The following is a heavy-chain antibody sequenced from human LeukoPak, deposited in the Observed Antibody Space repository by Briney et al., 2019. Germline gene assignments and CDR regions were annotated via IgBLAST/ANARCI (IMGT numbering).Heavy chain of an antibody. CDR2: ITSDGSST. J-gene: IGHJ4*02. Sequence: PGGSLRLSCAASGSPFVNTYMHWVRHVPGKGLVWVSLITSDGSSTNYADSVKGRFTISRDNAKNTLYLQMNSLRAEDTALYYCVIGGEYGSGSWGQGTLVTVSS. CDR1: GSPFVNTY. D-gene: IGHD3-10*01. CDR3: VIGGEYGSGS. V-gene: IGHV3-74*01.